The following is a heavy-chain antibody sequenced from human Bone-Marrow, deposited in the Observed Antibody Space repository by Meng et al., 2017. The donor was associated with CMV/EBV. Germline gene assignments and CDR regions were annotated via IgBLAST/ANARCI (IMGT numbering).Heavy chain of an antibody. CDR1: GYNFTGYY. V-gene: IGHV5-51*01. D-gene: IGHD6-13*01. J-gene: IGHJ4*02. Sequence: KVSCKASGYNFTGYYMHWVRQMPGKGLEWMGIIYPGDSDTRYSPSFQGQVTISADKSISTAYLQWGSLKASDTAMYYCARLAAHWGIADLDYWGQGTLVTVYS. CDR2: IYPGDSDT. CDR3: ARLAAHWGIADLDY.